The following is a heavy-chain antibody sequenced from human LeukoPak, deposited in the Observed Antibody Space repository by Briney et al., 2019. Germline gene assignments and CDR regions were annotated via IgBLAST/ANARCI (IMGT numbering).Heavy chain of an antibody. CDR1: RFTVSSSY. J-gene: IGHJ4*02. Sequence: GGSLRLSCAASRFTVSSSYMTWVRQAPGKGLEWVSVIYSGASTHYAGSVKGRFTISRDNSKNTVYLQMNSLRAEDTAVYHCARAPYSSSWYFDYWGQGTLVTVSS. CDR2: IYSGAST. V-gene: IGHV3-66*01. CDR3: ARAPYSSSWYFDY. D-gene: IGHD6-13*01.